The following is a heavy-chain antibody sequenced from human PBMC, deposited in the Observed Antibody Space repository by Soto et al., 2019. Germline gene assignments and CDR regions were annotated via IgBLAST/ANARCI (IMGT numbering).Heavy chain of an antibody. D-gene: IGHD2-15*01. J-gene: IGHJ3*01. V-gene: IGHV1-69*01. CDR2: IIPVFGIG. CDR1: GGTFSSYS. Sequence: QVQLVQSGAEVKRPGSSIKVSCKVSGGTFSSYSINWVRQAPGQGLEWLGGIIPVFGIGGKSQKFQGRVTFTAEESTRTAYMELSSLRSGDTAMYYCATRAGYHAFDLWGHGTMVTVSA. CDR3: ATRAGYHAFDL.